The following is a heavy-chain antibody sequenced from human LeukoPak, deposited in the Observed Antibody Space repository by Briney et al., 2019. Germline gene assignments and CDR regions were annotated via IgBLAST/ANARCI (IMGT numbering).Heavy chain of an antibody. Sequence: GGSLRLSCAASGFTFSKDDFHWVRQAPGKGLEWVSGISWNSGSTGYADSVKGRFTISRDNAKNSLYLQMNSLRPEDTAVYYCAKDISLSDYDILTGTGFDYWGQGTLVTVSS. CDR1: GFTFSKDD. V-gene: IGHV3-9*01. CDR3: AKDISLSDYDILTGTGFDY. J-gene: IGHJ4*02. D-gene: IGHD3-9*01. CDR2: ISWNSGST.